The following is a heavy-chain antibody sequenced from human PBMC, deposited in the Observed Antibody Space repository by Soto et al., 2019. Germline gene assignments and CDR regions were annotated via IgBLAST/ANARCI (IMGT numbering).Heavy chain of an antibody. CDR2: IYYSGRT. V-gene: IGHV4-39*01. Sequence: QLQLQESGPGLVKPSETLSLTCTVSGGSISSSSYYWGWIRQPPGKGLEWIGSIYYSGRTYYNPSLKIRVTNTVDTPKNQSALKLSSVTAADTAVYYCARGERGAAADTNWFDPWGQGTLVTVSS. CDR3: ARGERGAAADTNWFDP. D-gene: IGHD6-13*01. J-gene: IGHJ5*02. CDR1: GGSISSSSYY.